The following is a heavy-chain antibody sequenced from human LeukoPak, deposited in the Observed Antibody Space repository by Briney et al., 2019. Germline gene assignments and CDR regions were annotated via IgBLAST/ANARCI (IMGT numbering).Heavy chain of an antibody. Sequence: GESLKISCKGSGYSFTSYWIGWVRQLPGKGLEWMGIIYPGDADTRYSPSFQGQVTISADKSISTAYLQWSSLKASDTAMYYCARLSVADSSGYSYYYYYYMDVWGEGTTVTVSS. D-gene: IGHD3-22*01. V-gene: IGHV5-51*01. CDR2: IYPGDADT. CDR3: ARLSVADSSGYSYYYYYYMDV. CDR1: GYSFTSYW. J-gene: IGHJ6*03.